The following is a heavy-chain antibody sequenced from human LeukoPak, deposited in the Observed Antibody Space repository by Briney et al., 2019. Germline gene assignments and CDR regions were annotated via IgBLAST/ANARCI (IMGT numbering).Heavy chain of an antibody. V-gene: IGHV3-23*01. D-gene: IGHD1-20*01. CDR2: ISGSGGST. CDR3: AKGEYNWNRFDY. Sequence: GGSLRLSCAASGLTFSSYAMSWVRQAPGKGLEWVSAISGSGGSTYYADSVKGRFTISRDNSKNTLYLQMNSLRAEDTAVYYCAKGEYNWNRFDYWGQGTLVTVSS. J-gene: IGHJ4*02. CDR1: GLTFSSYA.